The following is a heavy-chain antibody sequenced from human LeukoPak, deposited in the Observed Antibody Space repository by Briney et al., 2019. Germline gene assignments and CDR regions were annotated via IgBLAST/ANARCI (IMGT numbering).Heavy chain of an antibody. V-gene: IGHV4-59*06. Sequence: SETLSLTCTVSGGSISSYYWSWIRQHPGKGLEWIGYIYYSGSTYYNPSLKSRVTISVDTSKNQFSLKLSSVTAADTAVYYCARGVDTAMAHQPPSDAFDIWGQGTMVTVSS. CDR1: GGSISSYY. J-gene: IGHJ3*02. CDR2: IYYSGST. CDR3: ARGVDTAMAHQPPSDAFDI. D-gene: IGHD5-18*01.